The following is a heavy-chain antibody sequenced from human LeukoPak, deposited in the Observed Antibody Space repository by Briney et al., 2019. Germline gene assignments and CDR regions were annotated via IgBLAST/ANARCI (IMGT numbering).Heavy chain of an antibody. Sequence: SQTLSLTCTVSGGSISSRSYYWTWIRQPAGKGLEWIGRIYTTGSTYYNPSLKSRVTISVDTSKNQFSLKLSSVTAADTAVYYCARFNVVRGVINNYYYMDVWGKGTTVTVSS. D-gene: IGHD3-10*01. CDR2: IYTTGST. CDR1: GGSISSRSYY. V-gene: IGHV4-61*02. J-gene: IGHJ6*03. CDR3: ARFNVVRGVINNYYYMDV.